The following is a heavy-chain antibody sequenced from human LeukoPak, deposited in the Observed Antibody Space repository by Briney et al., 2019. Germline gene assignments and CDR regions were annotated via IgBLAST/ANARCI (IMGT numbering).Heavy chain of an antibody. D-gene: IGHD3-3*01. CDR1: GFTFSSYS. CDR3: ARATFGVVRKGWFDP. V-gene: IGHV3-7*01. J-gene: IGHJ5*02. CDR2: IKQDGSEK. Sequence: TGGSLRLSCAASGFTFSSYSMNWVRQAPGKGLEWVANIKQDGSEKYYVDSVKGRFTISRDNAKNSLYLQMNSLRAEDTAVYYCARATFGVVRKGWFDPWGQGTLVTVSS.